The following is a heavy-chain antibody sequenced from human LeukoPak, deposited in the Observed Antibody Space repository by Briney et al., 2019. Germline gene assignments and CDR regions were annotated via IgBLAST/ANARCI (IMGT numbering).Heavy chain of an antibody. CDR2: ISGSGGST. Sequence: QPGGSLRLSCAASGFTFSSYAMSWVRQAPGKGLEWVSAISGSGGSTYYADSVKGRFTISRDNSKNTLYLQMNSLRAEDTAVYYCAKGRYDFWSGYYYFDYWGQGTLVTVSS. V-gene: IGHV3-23*01. CDR1: GFTFSSYA. D-gene: IGHD3-3*01. J-gene: IGHJ4*02. CDR3: AKGRYDFWSGYYYFDY.